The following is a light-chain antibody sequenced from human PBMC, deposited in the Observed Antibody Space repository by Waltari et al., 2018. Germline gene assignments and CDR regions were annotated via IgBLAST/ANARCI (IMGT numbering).Light chain of an antibody. J-gene: IGKJ4*01. CDR1: QTVRTTY. CDR3: QHYDISPLT. V-gene: IGKV3-20*01. CDR2: DTS. Sequence: EIALTHSPGTLSLSPGERATHSCRASQTVRTTYLAWYQQKPGQAPTLLIYDTSSRATGFPDRVSGSGSGTDFSLTISSLEPEDFAVYYCQHYDISPLTFGGGTKVETK.